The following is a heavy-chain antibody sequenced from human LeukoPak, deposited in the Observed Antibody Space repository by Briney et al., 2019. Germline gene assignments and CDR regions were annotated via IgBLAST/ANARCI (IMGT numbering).Heavy chain of an antibody. Sequence: SETLSLTRAVYGGSFSGYYWSWIRQPPGKGLEWIGEINHSGSTNYNPSLKSRVTISVDTSKNQFSLKLSSVTAADTAVYYCARVPSTVAPRRGIFDYWGQGTLVTVSS. CDR3: ARVPSTVAPRRGIFDY. D-gene: IGHD4-23*01. J-gene: IGHJ4*02. CDR1: GGSFSGYY. CDR2: INHSGST. V-gene: IGHV4-34*01.